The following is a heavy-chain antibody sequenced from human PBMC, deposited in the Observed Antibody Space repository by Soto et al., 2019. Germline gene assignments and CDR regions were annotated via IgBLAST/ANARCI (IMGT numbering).Heavy chain of an antibody. CDR3: ARYGSGSSVWFDP. D-gene: IGHD3-10*01. V-gene: IGHV4-59*01. CDR1: GGSISSYY. Sequence: QVQLQESGPGLVKPSETLSLTCTVSGGSISSYYWSWIRQPPGKGLEWIGYIYHSGSTNYNPSLKSRVTISVGTSKNQFALKLSSVTAADTAVYYCARYGSGSSVWFDPWGQGTLVTVSS. J-gene: IGHJ5*02. CDR2: IYHSGST.